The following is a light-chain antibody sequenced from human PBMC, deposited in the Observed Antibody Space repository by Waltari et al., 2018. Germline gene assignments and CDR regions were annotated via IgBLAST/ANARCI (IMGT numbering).Light chain of an antibody. CDR2: EDN. CDR3: QSYDSSTWV. Sequence: NFMLTQPHSVSESPGKTVTISCTGSSGSIASNYVQWYPQRPGSAPTTVIYEDNQRPSGVPDRFSGSIDSSSNSAPLTISGLKTEDEADYYCQSYDSSTWVFGGGTKLTGL. J-gene: IGLJ3*02. V-gene: IGLV6-57*02. CDR1: SGSIASNY.